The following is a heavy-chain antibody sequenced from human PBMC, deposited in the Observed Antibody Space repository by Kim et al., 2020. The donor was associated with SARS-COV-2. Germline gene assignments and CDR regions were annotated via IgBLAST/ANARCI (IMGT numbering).Heavy chain of an antibody. CDR3: ARGRGNRNRGSIYYYGMDV. CDR2: IIPIFGTA. V-gene: IGHV1-69*13. CDR1: GGTFSSYA. J-gene: IGHJ6*02. Sequence: SVKVSCKASGGTFSSYAISWVRQAPGQGLEWMGGIIPIFGTANYAQKFQGRVTITADESTSTAYMELSSLRSEDTAVYYCARGRGNRNRGSIYYYGMDVWGQGTTVTVSS. D-gene: IGHD3-16*01.